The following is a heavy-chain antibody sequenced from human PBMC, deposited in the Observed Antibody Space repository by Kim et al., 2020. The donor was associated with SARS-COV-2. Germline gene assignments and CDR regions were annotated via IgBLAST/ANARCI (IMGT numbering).Heavy chain of an antibody. CDR3: ARDGFGSSSNLVAFDI. J-gene: IGHJ3*02. D-gene: IGHD6-13*01. CDR1: GFTFSSYS. V-gene: IGHV3-21*01. CDR2: ISSSSSYI. Sequence: GGSLRLSCAASGFTFSSYSMNWVRQAPGKGLEWVSSISSSSSYIYYADSVKGRFTISRDNAKNSLYLQMNSLRAEDTAVYYCARDGFGSSSNLVAFDIWGQGTMVTVSS.